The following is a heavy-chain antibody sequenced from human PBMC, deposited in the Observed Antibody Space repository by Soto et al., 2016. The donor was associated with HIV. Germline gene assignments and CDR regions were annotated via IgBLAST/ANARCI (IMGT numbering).Heavy chain of an antibody. CDR3: TTDLPHYGSGTHYYYMDV. D-gene: IGHD3-10*01. J-gene: IGHJ6*03. CDR2: IKSRIDGGTT. V-gene: IGHV3-15*01. Sequence: EVQMVESGGGLVKPGGSLRLSCEASGFSFSNAWMSWVRQAPGKGLEWVGRIKSRIDGGTTDYAAPVKGRFTISRDDSKNTMFLQMNSLKTEDTAVYYCTTDLPHYGSGTHYYYMDVWGKGTTVTV. CDR1: GFSFSNAW.